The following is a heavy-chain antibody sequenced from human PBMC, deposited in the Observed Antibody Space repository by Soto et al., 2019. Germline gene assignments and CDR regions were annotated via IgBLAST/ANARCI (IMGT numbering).Heavy chain of an antibody. CDR1: GRSFSGYY. CDR3: ARERTTETAFQGLDV. CDR2: INHSGST. D-gene: IGHD4-17*01. V-gene: IGHV4-34*01. Sequence: SENLSLTCAVYGRSFSGYYWSWIRQPPGKGLEWIGEINHSGSTYDNPSLKSRVTISVDTSKNQFSLKLNSVTAADTAVYYCARERTTETAFQGLDVWGKGTTVTVSS. J-gene: IGHJ6*04.